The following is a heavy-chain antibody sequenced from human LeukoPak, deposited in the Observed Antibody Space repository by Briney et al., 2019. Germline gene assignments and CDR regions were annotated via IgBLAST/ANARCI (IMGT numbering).Heavy chain of an antibody. V-gene: IGHV1-18*01. CDR3: ARDFFSYDGTENNYEDTFDI. CDR2: ISVFRGDT. D-gene: IGHD3-22*01. CDR1: GYTFSSYG. Sequence: ASVKVSCKASGYTFSSYGLSWVRQAPGQGLEWMGWISVFRGDTNYAQKFRGRVTMTTDTSTTTAYMELRSLNSDDTAVYYCARDFFSYDGTENNYEDTFDIWGQGTMVTVSS. J-gene: IGHJ3*02.